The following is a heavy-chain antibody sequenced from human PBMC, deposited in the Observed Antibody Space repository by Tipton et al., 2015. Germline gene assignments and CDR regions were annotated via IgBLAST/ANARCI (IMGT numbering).Heavy chain of an antibody. V-gene: IGHV3-21*01. CDR3: AIDRRIGGGYDY. D-gene: IGHD2-21*01. Sequence: SLRLSCAASGFSFSDYAMSWVRQAPGKGLEWVSAISSSSSYIYYADSVKGRFTISRDNAKNSLYLQMNSLRAEDTAVYYCAIDRRIGGGYDYWGQGTLVTVSP. CDR1: GFSFSDYA. CDR2: ISSSSSYI. J-gene: IGHJ4*02.